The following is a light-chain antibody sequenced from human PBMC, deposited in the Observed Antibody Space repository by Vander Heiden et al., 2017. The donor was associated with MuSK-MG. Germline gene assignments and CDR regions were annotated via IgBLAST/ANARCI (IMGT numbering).Light chain of an antibody. CDR3: CSYAGNHVV. J-gene: IGLJ2*01. V-gene: IGLV2-23*02. CDR2: EVS. Sequence: QSALTQPASVSVSPGQSITISCTGTRSAVGSYNLVSWYQQPPGKAPMIIIYEVSKRPAVVANRFSGSKSGNTASLTISGLQAEDEADYYCCSYAGNHVVFGGGTKRTVL. CDR1: RSAVGSYNL.